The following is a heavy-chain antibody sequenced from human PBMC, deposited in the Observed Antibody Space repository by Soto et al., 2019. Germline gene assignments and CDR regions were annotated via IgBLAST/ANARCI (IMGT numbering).Heavy chain of an antibody. J-gene: IGHJ4*02. V-gene: IGHV3-23*01. D-gene: IGHD5-12*01. Sequence: GGPLRLSCAASESAFRSYGMSWVRQAPGKGLEWVSCITSAGTTYYADSVKGRFTISRDSSKSTLYLQMSSLRVEDTAVYYCASRAVYTVATDYWGQGTLVTVSS. CDR3: ASRAVYTVATDY. CDR2: ITSAGTT. CDR1: ESAFRSYG.